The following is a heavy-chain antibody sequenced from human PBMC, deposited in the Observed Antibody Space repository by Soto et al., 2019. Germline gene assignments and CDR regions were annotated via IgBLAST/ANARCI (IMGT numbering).Heavy chain of an antibody. D-gene: IGHD3-10*01. CDR3: AREKWFGQTPFDS. V-gene: IGHV1-18*01. Sequence: ASVKVSCKASGFTLNDFGVSWVRQAPGQGLEWMGWISGYDGNTNFAQKYEGRVTMTIDSSTSTAYMELRNLRSDDTAMYYCAREKWFGQTPFDSWGLGTLVTV. CDR2: ISGYDGNT. CDR1: GFTLNDFG. J-gene: IGHJ4*02.